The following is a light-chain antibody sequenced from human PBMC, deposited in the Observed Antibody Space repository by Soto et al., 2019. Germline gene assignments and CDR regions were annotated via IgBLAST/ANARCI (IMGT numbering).Light chain of an antibody. CDR1: QSVSSTY. Sequence: EIVLMQSPGTLSLSPGESATLSCRASQSVSSTYLAWYQQKPGQAPRLLIYGASSRATGIPDRFSGSGSGTDFILTIIRLEPEEFAVYYCQKYGGSPLTVGGGTKVDIK. CDR2: GAS. V-gene: IGKV3-20*01. J-gene: IGKJ4*01. CDR3: QKYGGSPLT.